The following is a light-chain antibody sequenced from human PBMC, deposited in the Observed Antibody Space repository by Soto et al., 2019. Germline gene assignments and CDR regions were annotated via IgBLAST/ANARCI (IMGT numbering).Light chain of an antibody. V-gene: IGKV3-15*01. CDR3: QQHNNWPLT. CDR1: QSVSNK. Sequence: VMTQSPGTMSVSPGERATLTCRASQSVSNKLAWYQQKRGQAPRLLIYDASTMATGVPTRFSGSGSGTEFTLTISSLQSEDFAVYYCQQHNNWPLTFGGGAKVEI. CDR2: DAS. J-gene: IGKJ4*01.